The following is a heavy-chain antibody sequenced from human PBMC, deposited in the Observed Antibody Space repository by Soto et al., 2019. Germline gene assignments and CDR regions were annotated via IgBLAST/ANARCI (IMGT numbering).Heavy chain of an antibody. CDR2: ISSSSSYI. CDR3: ASKGATITEYYFDY. CDR1: GFTFSSYS. V-gene: IGHV3-21*01. Sequence: GGSLRLSCAASGFTFSSYSMNWVRQAPGKGLEWVSSISSSSSYIYYADSVKGRFTISRDNAENSLYLQMNSLRAEDTAVYYCASKGATITEYYFDYWGQGTLVTVSS. J-gene: IGHJ4*02. D-gene: IGHD5-12*01.